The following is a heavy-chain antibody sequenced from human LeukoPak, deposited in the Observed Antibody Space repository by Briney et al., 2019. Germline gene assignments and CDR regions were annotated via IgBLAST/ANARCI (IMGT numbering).Heavy chain of an antibody. CDR3: ARETWELPNDY. Sequence: GGSLRLSCAASGFSFRSYRMNWVRQAPRKGLEWGSSISSSSSYIYYADSVKGRFTISRDNANNSLYLQMNSLRAEDTAVYYCARETWELPNDYWGQGTLVTVSS. CDR1: GFSFRSYR. CDR2: ISSSSSYI. V-gene: IGHV3-21*01. D-gene: IGHD1-26*01. J-gene: IGHJ4*02.